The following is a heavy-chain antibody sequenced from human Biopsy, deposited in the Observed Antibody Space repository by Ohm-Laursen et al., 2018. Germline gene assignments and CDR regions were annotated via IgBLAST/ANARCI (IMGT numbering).Heavy chain of an antibody. V-gene: IGHV4-59*12. Sequence: TLSLTCTASGDSISSYYWSWIRQPPGKGLQWIGYVYYTGRTDYNPSLQSRVTISVDTSKNHFSLRLRSVTPADTAIYYCARDRGYYSDRTVPGYFDLWGRGTLVTVSS. D-gene: IGHD3-22*01. J-gene: IGHJ2*01. CDR2: VYYTGRT. CDR1: GDSISSYY. CDR3: ARDRGYYSDRTVPGYFDL.